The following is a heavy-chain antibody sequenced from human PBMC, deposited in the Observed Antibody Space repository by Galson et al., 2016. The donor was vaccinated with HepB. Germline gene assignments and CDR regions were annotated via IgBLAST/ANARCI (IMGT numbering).Heavy chain of an antibody. D-gene: IGHD3-10*01. CDR1: GFTFSDYY. CDR2: ITSRSTYT. V-gene: IGHV3-11*06. Sequence: SLRLSCAASGFTFSDYYMSWIRPAPGKGLEYVSYITSRSTYTNYAAFVKGRFTISRDDAKNSLYLQMNSLRADDTAVYYCARGHYGSGTYYNVYFDSWGQGTLVTVSS. CDR3: ARGHYGSGTYYNVYFDS. J-gene: IGHJ4*02.